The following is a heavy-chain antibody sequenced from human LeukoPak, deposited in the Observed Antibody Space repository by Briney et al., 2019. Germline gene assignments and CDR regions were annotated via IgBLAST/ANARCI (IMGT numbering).Heavy chain of an antibody. CDR1: GFTFDDYG. CDR2: ISWNSGSI. Sequence: GRSLRLSCAASGFTFDDYGMHWVRQAPGKGLEWVSGISWNSGSIGYADSVKGRFTISIDNAKNSLYLQMNSLRPEDTALYYCAKDYTTMVRGVAYWGQGTLVTVSS. V-gene: IGHV3-9*01. CDR3: AKDYTTMVRGVAY. J-gene: IGHJ4*02. D-gene: IGHD5-18*01.